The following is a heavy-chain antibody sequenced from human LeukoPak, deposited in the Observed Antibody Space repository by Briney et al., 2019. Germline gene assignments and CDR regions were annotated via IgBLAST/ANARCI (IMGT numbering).Heavy chain of an antibody. V-gene: IGHV5-51*01. D-gene: IGHD3-16*02. CDR1: GYSFTSYW. CDR2: IYPGDSDT. J-gene: IGHJ4*02. Sequence: GESLKISCKGSGYSFTSYWIGWVRQMPGKGLEWMGIIYPGDSDTRYSPSFQGQGTISADKSISTAYLQWSSLKASDTAMYYCARLMITFGGVIAAPQDYWGQGTLVTVSS. CDR3: ARLMITFGGVIAAPQDY.